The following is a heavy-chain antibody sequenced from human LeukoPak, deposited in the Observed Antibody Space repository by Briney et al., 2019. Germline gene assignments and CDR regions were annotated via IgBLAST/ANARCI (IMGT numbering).Heavy chain of an antibody. V-gene: IGHV3-30-3*01. J-gene: IGHJ4*02. CDR2: ISYDGSNK. CDR1: GFTFSSYA. CDR3: ARGSMVRGVIPYDY. D-gene: IGHD3-10*01. Sequence: GGSLRLSCAASGFTFSSYAMHWVRQAPGKGLEWVAVISYDGSNKYYADSVKGRFTISRDNSKNTLYLQMNSLRAEDTAVYYCARGSMVRGVIPYDYWGQGTLVTVSS.